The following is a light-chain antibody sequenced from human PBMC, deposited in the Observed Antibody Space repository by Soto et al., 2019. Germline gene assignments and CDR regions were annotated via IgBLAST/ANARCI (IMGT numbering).Light chain of an antibody. CDR1: QSVSSN. V-gene: IGKV3-15*01. CDR2: GAS. J-gene: IGKJ1*01. Sequence: EIVMTPSPATLSVSPGERATLSCRASQSVSSNLAWYQQKPGQAPRLLIYGASTRATGIPARLSGSGSGTEFTLTINSLQPDDFATYFCQQYNSYPWTFGQGTKVDIK. CDR3: QQYNSYPWT.